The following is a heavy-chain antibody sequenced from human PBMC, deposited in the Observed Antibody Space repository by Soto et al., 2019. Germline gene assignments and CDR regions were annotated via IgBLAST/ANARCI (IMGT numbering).Heavy chain of an antibody. CDR1: GYTFTSYD. CDR2: MNPNSGNT. J-gene: IGHJ4*02. V-gene: IGHV1-8*01. CDR3: ARGRYCSGGSCYRTPYYFDY. Sequence: ASVKVSCKASGYTFTSYDINWVRQATGQGHEWMGWMNPNSGNTGYAQKFQGRVTMTRNTSISTAYMELSSLRSEDTAVYYCARGRYCSGGSCYRTPYYFDYWGQGTLVTVSS. D-gene: IGHD2-15*01.